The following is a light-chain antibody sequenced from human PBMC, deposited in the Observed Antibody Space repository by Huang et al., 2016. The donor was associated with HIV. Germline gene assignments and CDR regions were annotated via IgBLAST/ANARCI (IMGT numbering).Light chain of an antibody. CDR1: QGIGNS. J-gene: IGKJ2*01. Sequence: ERVLTQSPGTLSVSPGERATLSCRTSQGIGNSLAWYQLKPGQAPRLLIYETFIRASGSPARFSGSGSGIDFTLTISGLQSEDSAVYYCQQYHEWPRTFGQGTKVEIK. CDR3: QQYHEWPRT. CDR2: ETF. V-gene: IGKV3-15*01.